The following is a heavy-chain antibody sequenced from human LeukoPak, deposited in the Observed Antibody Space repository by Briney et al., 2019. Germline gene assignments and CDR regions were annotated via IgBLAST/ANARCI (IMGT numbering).Heavy chain of an antibody. CDR2: INPDGRDT. D-gene: IGHD2-21*02. Sequence: GGSLRLSCVVAVVTFNRCWVNWVRKAPWKGLEWVAHINPDGRDTYYVDSVKGRFTISRDNAQNSMYLQMKSLRVEDTAVYYCTSWGDTTAEYFQRWGQGTLVTVSS. CDR3: TSWGDTTAEYFQR. V-gene: IGHV3-7*01. J-gene: IGHJ1*01. CDR1: VVTFNRCW.